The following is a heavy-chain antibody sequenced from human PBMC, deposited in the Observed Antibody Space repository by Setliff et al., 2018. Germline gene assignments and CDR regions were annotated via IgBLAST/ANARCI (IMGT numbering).Heavy chain of an antibody. J-gene: IGHJ6*02. Sequence: GESLKISCKGSGYSFTSYWIGWVRHMPGKGLEWMGIIYPGDSDTRYSPSFQGQVTISADKSISTAYLQWSSLKASDTAMYYCARYDSSGYHYYYGMDVWGQGTTVTVSS. CDR1: GYSFTSYW. CDR3: ARYDSSGYHYYYGMDV. D-gene: IGHD3-22*01. CDR2: IYPGDSDT. V-gene: IGHV5-51*01.